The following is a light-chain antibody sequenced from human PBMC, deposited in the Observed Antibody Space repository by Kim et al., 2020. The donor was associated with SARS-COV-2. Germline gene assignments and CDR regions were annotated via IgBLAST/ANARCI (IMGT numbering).Light chain of an antibody. J-gene: IGKJ2*01. CDR2: KAS. V-gene: IGKV1-5*03. CDR1: QRISSA. CDR3: QHYNSFSTIYT. Sequence: DIQMTQSPSTLSASVGDRVTITCRAGQRISSALAWYQQKPGKAPKLLIYKASSLESGVPSRFSGSGSGTEFTLTISSLQPDDSATYYCQHYNSFSTIYTFGQGTKLEI.